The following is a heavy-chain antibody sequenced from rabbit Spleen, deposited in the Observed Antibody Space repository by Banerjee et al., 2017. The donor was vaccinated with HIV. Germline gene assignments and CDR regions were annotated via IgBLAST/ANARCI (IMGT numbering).Heavy chain of an antibody. CDR3: ARDTGSSFSSYGMDL. V-gene: IGHV1S40*01. J-gene: IGHJ6*01. CDR1: GFSFSGSYY. Sequence: QSLEESGGDLVKPGASLTLTCTASGFSFSGSYYMCWVRQAPGKGLEWIACIYTGSSGSTYYASWAKGRFTISKTSSTTVTLQMTSLTVADTATYFCARDTGSSFSSYGMDLWGPGTLVTVS. D-gene: IGHD8-1*01. CDR2: IYTGSSGST.